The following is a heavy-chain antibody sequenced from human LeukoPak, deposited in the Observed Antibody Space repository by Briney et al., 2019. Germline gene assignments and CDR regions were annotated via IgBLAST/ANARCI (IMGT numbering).Heavy chain of an antibody. D-gene: IGHD5-24*01. Sequence: SVKVSCKASGYSFTSYGISWVRQAPGQGLEWMGRIIPILGIANYAQKFQGRVTITADKSTSTAYMELSSLRSEDTAVYYCARIDGYNSDYWGQGTLVTVSS. J-gene: IGHJ4*02. CDR1: GYSFTSYG. CDR3: ARIDGYNSDY. V-gene: IGHV1-69*04. CDR2: IIPILGIA.